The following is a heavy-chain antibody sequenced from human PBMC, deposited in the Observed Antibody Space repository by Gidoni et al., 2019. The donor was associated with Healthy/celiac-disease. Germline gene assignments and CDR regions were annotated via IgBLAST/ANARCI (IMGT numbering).Heavy chain of an antibody. CDR2: ISGIGGST. J-gene: IGHJ4*02. Sequence: EVQLLESGGGLVHPGGSLRLTCAAAGFTFITFAMSWVRQAPGKGLEWVSAISGIGGSTYYADYVKGRFTISRDNSKNTLYLQMNSLRAEDTAVYYCAKDTSGEYPFTIAVAGAVDYWGQGTLVTVSS. CDR1: GFTFITFA. V-gene: IGHV3-23*01. CDR3: AKDTSGEYPFTIAVAGAVDY. D-gene: IGHD6-19*01.